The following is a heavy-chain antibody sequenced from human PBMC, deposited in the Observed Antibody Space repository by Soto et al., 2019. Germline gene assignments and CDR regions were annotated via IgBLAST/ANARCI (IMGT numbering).Heavy chain of an antibody. CDR1: GFIFNNYA. J-gene: IGHJ5*02. V-gene: IGHV3-23*01. CDR2: ISGSGGST. Sequence: PGGSLRLSCAASGFIFNNYAMNWVRQAPGKGLEWVSAISGSGGSTYYADSVKGRVTITRDTSASTAYMELSSLRSEDTAVYYCARAPRGFYWFDPWGQGTLVTVSS. CDR3: ARAPRGFYWFDP. D-gene: IGHD3-3*01.